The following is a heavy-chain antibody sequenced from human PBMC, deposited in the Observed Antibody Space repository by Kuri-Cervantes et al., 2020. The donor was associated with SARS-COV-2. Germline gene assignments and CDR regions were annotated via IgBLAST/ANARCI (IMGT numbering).Heavy chain of an antibody. CDR1: GGSFSAYY. CDR2: INHSGST. D-gene: IGHD3-16*01. CDR3: AGSPGGVFDC. V-gene: IGHV4-34*01. Sequence: GSLRLSCAVYGGSFSAYYWRWIRQPPGKGLEWIGEINHSGSTNYNPSLKSRVTISVDTSKHQLSLKLSSVAAADTAVYYCAGSPGGVFDCWGQGTLVTVSS. J-gene: IGHJ4*02.